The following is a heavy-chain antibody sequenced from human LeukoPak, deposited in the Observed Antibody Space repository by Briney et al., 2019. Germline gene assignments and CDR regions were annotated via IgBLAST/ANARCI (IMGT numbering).Heavy chain of an antibody. Sequence: ASVKVSCKASGGTFSSYAISWVRQAPGQGLEWMGGIIPIFGTANYAQKFQGRVTITADESTSTAYMELSSLRSEDTAVYYCARDRAMATRAFDYWGQGTLVTVSS. CDR2: IIPIFGTA. CDR3: ARDRAMATRAFDY. CDR1: GGTFSSYA. D-gene: IGHD5-12*01. V-gene: IGHV1-69*13. J-gene: IGHJ4*02.